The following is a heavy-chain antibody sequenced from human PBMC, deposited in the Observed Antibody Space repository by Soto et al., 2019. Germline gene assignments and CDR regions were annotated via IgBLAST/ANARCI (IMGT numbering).Heavy chain of an antibody. J-gene: IGHJ4*02. CDR3: ARAGGLGAVAVDY. Sequence: QLQLQESGSGLVKPSQTLSLTCAVSGGSISSGGYSWSWIRQPPGKGLEWIGYIYHSGSTYYNPSLKSRVSISVDRSKTRFSRKLSSVSAAATDVYYCARAGGLGAVAVDYWGQGTLVTVSS. CDR2: IYHSGST. V-gene: IGHV4-30-2*01. D-gene: IGHD6-19*01. CDR1: GGSISSGGYS.